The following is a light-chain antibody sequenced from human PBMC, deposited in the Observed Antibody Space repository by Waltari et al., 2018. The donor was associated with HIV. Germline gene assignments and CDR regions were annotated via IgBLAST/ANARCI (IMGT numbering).Light chain of an antibody. Sequence: DIQMTKYPSSVSASVGDRVTITCRASQGIRGLLAWYRQKPGKTPKLLISGASTLQSGIPSRFSGSGSGTDFTLTITSLQPEDSATYCCQQAASFPITFGGGSRVEVK. CDR2: GAS. V-gene: IGKV1-12*01. J-gene: IGKJ4*01. CDR1: QGIRGL. CDR3: QQAASFPIT.